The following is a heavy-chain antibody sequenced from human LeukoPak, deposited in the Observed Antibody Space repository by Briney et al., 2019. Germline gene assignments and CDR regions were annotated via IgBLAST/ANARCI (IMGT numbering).Heavy chain of an antibody. D-gene: IGHD3-22*01. CDR2: INPNSGGT. Sequence: ASVKVSCKASGYTFTGYYMHWVRQAPGQGLERMGWINPNSGGTNYAQKFQGRVTMTRDTSISTAYMELSRLRSDDTAVYYCARSQTRSMIVVVIPASPRVDYWGQGTLVTVSS. CDR3: ARSQTRSMIVVVIPASPRVDY. CDR1: GYTFTGYY. J-gene: IGHJ4*02. V-gene: IGHV1-2*02.